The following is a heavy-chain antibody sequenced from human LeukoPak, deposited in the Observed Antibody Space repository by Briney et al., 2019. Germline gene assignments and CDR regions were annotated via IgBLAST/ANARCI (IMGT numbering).Heavy chain of an antibody. CDR2: IKKDGSEK. J-gene: IGHJ4*02. V-gene: IGHV3-7*01. D-gene: IGHD3-16*02. CDR1: GFTFDDYA. Sequence: GGSLRLSCAASGFTFDDYAMHWVRQAPGKGLEWVANIKKDGSEKYYVDSVKGRFTISRDNAKNSLYLQMNSLRAEDTAVYYCARRYMATSAEDFDYWGQGTLVTVSS. CDR3: ARRYMATSAEDFDY.